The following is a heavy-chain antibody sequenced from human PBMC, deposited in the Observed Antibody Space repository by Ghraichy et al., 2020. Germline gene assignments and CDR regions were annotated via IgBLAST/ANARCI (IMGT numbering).Heavy chain of an antibody. V-gene: IGHV4-34*01. D-gene: IGHD5-12*01. CDR3: ARGGPRLRGDIYHFDY. CDR1: GGSFSGYY. CDR2: INHSGST. Sequence: SETLSLTCAVYGGSFSGYYWSWIRQPPGKGLEWIGEINHSGSTKYNPSLKSRVTISVDTSKNQFSLKLSSVTAADTAVYYCARGGPRLRGDIYHFDYWGQGTLVTVSS. J-gene: IGHJ4*02.